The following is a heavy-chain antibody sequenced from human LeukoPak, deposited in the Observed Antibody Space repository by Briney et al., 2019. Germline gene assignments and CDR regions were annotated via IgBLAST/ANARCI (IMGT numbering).Heavy chain of an antibody. J-gene: IGHJ4*02. CDR1: GFTFSSYG. V-gene: IGHV3-30*18. CDR2: ISYDGSNK. Sequence: GRSLRLSCAASGFTFSSYGMHWVRQAPGKGLEWVAVISYDGSNKYYADSVKGRFTISRDNSKNTLYLQMNSLRAEDTAMYYCAKDLPSYKIAVAGPFDYWGQGTLVTVSS. D-gene: IGHD6-19*01. CDR3: AKDLPSYKIAVAGPFDY.